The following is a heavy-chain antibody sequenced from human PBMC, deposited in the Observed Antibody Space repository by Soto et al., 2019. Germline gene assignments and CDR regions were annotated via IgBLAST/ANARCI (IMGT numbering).Heavy chain of an antibody. CDR3: ARVEFRRLWDYEWGTNWFDP. D-gene: IGHD1-7*01. CDR1: GGSISSSNW. J-gene: IGHJ5*02. CDR2: IYHSGST. Sequence: ASETLSLTCAVSGGSISSSNWWSWVRQPPGKGLEWIGEIYHSGSTNYNPSLKSRVTISVDKSKNQFSLKLSSVTAADTAVYYCARVEFRRLWDYEWGTNWFDPWGQGTLVTVSS. V-gene: IGHV4-4*02.